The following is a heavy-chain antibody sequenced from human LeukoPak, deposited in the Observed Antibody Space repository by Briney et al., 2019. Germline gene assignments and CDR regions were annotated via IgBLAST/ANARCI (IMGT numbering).Heavy chain of an antibody. V-gene: IGHV3-21*04. CDR1: GFTFNTFN. Sequence: SGGSLRLSCAASGFTFNTFNMNWVRQAPGKGLEWVSSITSGGDYIYYADSVKGRFTTSRDNAKNSLYLQMNSLRAEDTALYYCAKGVRALRGTTGNWFDPWGQGTLVTVSS. CDR3: AKGVRALRGTTGNWFDP. CDR2: ITSGGDYI. D-gene: IGHD1-7*01. J-gene: IGHJ5*02.